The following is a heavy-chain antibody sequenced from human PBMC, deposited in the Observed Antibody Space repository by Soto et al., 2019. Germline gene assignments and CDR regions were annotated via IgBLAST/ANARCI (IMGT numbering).Heavy chain of an antibody. Sequence: TSETLSLTCAVYGGSFSGYYWSWIRQPPGKGLEWIGEINHSGSTNYNPSLKSRVTISVDTSKNQFSLKLSSVTAADTAVYYCARQKQQLVDYWGQGTLVTVSS. CDR2: INHSGST. CDR1: GGSFSGYY. J-gene: IGHJ4*02. V-gene: IGHV4-34*01. CDR3: ARQKQQLVDY. D-gene: IGHD6-13*01.